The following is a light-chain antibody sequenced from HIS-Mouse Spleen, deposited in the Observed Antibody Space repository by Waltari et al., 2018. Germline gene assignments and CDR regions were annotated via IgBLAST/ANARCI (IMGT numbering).Light chain of an antibody. J-gene: IGLJ2*01. CDR1: SSDVGGYNY. CDR2: DVS. Sequence: GSPGQSITISCTGTSSDVGGYNYVSWYQQHPGKAPKLMIYDVSNRPSGVSNRFSGSKSGNTASLTISGLQAEDEADYYCSSYTSSSFNVVFGGWTKLTVL. V-gene: IGLV2-14*03. CDR3: SSYTSSSFNVV.